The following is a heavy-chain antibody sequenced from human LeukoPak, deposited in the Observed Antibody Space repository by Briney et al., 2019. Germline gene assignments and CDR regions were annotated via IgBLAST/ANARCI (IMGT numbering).Heavy chain of an antibody. D-gene: IGHD1-26*01. CDR1: GFSFGSFW. Sequence: GGSLRLSCAGSGFSFGSFWMNWVRQAPGKGLEWVSAISGSGGSTYYADSVKGRFTISRDNSKNTLYLQMNSLRAEDTAVYYCAKDRVGARGAFDYWGQGTLVTVSS. V-gene: IGHV3-23*01. CDR3: AKDRVGARGAFDY. J-gene: IGHJ4*02. CDR2: ISGSGGST.